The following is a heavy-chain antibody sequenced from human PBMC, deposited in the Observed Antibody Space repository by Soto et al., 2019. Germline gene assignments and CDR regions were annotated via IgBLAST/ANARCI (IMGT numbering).Heavy chain of an antibody. V-gene: IGHV4-59*01. J-gene: IGHJ6*02. D-gene: IGHD5-12*01. Sequence: SETLSLTCTVSGGSISTYSWSWIRQPPGKGLEWIGYISYSGSTNYNPSLKSRVTISVDTSKNQLSLKLGSVTAADTAVYYCARVGIGYSGYEAVWGPGTTVTVS. CDR2: ISYSGST. CDR3: ARVGIGYSGYEAV. CDR1: GGSISTYS.